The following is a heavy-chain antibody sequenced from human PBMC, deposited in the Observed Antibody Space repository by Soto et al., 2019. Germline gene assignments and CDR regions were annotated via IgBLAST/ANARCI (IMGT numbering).Heavy chain of an antibody. CDR3: ASLRRWPEGDDAFDI. J-gene: IGHJ3*02. Sequence: EVQLVESGGGLVQPGRSLRLSCAASGFTFDDYAMHWVRQAPGKGLELVSGISWNSGSIGYADSVKGRFTISRDNAKNSLYLQMNSLRAEDTALYYCASLRRWPEGDDAFDIWGQGTMVTVSS. D-gene: IGHD3-10*01. CDR1: GFTFDDYA. CDR2: ISWNSGSI. V-gene: IGHV3-9*01.